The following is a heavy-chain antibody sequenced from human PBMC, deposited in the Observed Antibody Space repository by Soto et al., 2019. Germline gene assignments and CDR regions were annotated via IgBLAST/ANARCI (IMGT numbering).Heavy chain of an antibody. CDR3: AHRGYGDYPRDNWFDP. D-gene: IGHD4-17*01. J-gene: IGHJ5*02. CDR1: GFSLNTGGAG. CDR2: IYWNEDI. Sequence: QITLKEFGPTLVKPTQTLTLTCTFSGFSLNTGGAGVGWIRQPPGEALEWPALIYWNEDIRYSPSLKSRLTITKDTSKNQVVLTMTNMDPVDTATYYCAHRGYGDYPRDNWFDPWGQGTLVTVSS. V-gene: IGHV2-5*01.